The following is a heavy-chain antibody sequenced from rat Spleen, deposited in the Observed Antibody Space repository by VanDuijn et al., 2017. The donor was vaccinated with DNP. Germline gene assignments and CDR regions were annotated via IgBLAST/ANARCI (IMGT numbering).Heavy chain of an antibody. CDR1: GYTFINNY. CDR3: ARWDRGTGFVY. D-gene: IGHD4-3*01. CDR2: IHTGIRDT. V-gene: IGHV1-43*01. Sequence: QIQLQQPGAELTKPGSSVKISCKASGYTFINNYIGWIKQTTGQGLEYIGYIHTGIRDTNYNEKFKDKVTLTVDRSSSTAFMQLSSLTPDDSAVYYCARWDRGTGFVYWGQGTLVTVSS. J-gene: IGHJ3*01.